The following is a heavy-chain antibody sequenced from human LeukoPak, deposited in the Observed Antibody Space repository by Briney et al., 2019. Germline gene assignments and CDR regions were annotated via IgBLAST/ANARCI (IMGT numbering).Heavy chain of an antibody. D-gene: IGHD3-22*01. CDR3: AVDPYYYDSGWFDF. J-gene: IGHJ5*01. Sequence: ASVKVSCKASGYTFTGYYMHWVRQAPGQGLEWMGVINPTGSSTNYAEKFQGRVTMTRDTSTSTAYMELGSLRSEDTAVYYCAVDPYYYDSGWFDFWGQGTLVIVSS. CDR2: INPTGSST. CDR1: GYTFTGYY. V-gene: IGHV1-46*01.